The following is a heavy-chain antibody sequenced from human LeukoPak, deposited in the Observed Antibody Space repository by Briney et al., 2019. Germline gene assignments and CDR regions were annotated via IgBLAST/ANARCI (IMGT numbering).Heavy chain of an antibody. V-gene: IGHV4-59*01. J-gene: IGHJ4*02. D-gene: IGHD2-15*01. CDR3: AREKSPDYCSGASCYFDY. CDR2: IYYSGNT. Sequence: SETLSLTCTVSGGSISSYYWSWIRQPPGKGLEWIGYIYYSGNTNYNPSLKSRVTISVDTSKNQFSLKLSSVTAADTAVYYCAREKSPDYCSGASCYFDYWGQGTLVTVSP. CDR1: GGSISSYY.